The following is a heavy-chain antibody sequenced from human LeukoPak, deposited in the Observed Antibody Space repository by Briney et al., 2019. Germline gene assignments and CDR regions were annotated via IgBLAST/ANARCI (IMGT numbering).Heavy chain of an antibody. Sequence: GGSLRLSCAASGFTFSSYAMHWVRQAPGKGLEWVAVISYDGSSKYYADSVKGRFTISRDNSKNTLYLQMNSLRAEDTAVYYCARSRRVYTVAGSFDYWGQGTLVTVSS. J-gene: IGHJ4*02. V-gene: IGHV3-30-3*01. D-gene: IGHD6-19*01. CDR1: GFTFSSYA. CDR3: ARSRRVYTVAGSFDY. CDR2: ISYDGSSK.